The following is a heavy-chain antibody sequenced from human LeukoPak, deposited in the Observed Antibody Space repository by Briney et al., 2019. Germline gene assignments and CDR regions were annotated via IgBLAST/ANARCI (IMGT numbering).Heavy chain of an antibody. CDR1: GFTFSGSA. J-gene: IGHJ3*02. CDR2: IRSKANSYAT. V-gene: IGHV3-73*01. D-gene: IGHD2-21*02. CDR3: TRRLYCGGDCYAFDI. Sequence: PGGSLRLPCAASGFTFSGSAMHWVRQASGKGLEWVGRIRSKANSYATAYAASVKGRFTISRDDSKNTAYLQMNSLKTEDTAVYYCTRRLYCGGDCYAFDIWGQGTMVTVSS.